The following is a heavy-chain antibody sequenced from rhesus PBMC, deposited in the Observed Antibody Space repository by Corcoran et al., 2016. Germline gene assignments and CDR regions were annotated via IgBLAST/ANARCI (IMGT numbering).Heavy chain of an antibody. CDR3: ATLSTVYWYFDL. Sequence: QVHLQESGPGVVKPSETLSFTCAVSGGSISDSSRRSWIRKPPAKGRELIGHTHGSGSSTNYNPSLKSRVTISKDTSKNQFSLELTSVTAADTAVYYCATLSTVYWYFDLWGPGTPITVSS. V-gene: IGHV4S10*01. CDR1: GGSISDSSR. CDR2: THGSGSST. D-gene: IGHD4-23*01. J-gene: IGHJ2*01.